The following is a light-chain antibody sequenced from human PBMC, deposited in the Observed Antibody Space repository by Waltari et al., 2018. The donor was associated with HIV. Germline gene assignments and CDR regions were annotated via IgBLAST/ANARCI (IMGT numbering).Light chain of an antibody. CDR2: EVS. CDR1: SSDVGSYNL. V-gene: IGLV2-23*02. CDR3: CSYAGTSTYVA. J-gene: IGLJ2*01. Sequence: QSALTQPASVSGSPGQSITISCTGTSSDVGSYNLVPWYQQRPGKAPKLTIYEVSKRPSGVSNRFHGSKSGNTASLTISGLQAEDEADYYCCSYAGTSTYVAFGGGTKLTVL.